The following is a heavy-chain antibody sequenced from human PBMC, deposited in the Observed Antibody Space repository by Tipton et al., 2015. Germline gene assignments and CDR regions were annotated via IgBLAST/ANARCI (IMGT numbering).Heavy chain of an antibody. Sequence: TLSLTCIVSGGSISSGGYFWSWIRQHPGKGLEWIGYVFYSGNTYYSQSLQSRVTISVDTSKNQFSLKLRSMSAADTAVYYCARGDSGNYYDSTGDYFPTWFDPWGQGTLVTVSS. D-gene: IGHD3-22*01. J-gene: IGHJ5*02. V-gene: IGHV4-31*03. CDR3: ARGDSGNYYDSTGDYFPTWFDP. CDR1: GGSISSGGYF. CDR2: VFYSGNT.